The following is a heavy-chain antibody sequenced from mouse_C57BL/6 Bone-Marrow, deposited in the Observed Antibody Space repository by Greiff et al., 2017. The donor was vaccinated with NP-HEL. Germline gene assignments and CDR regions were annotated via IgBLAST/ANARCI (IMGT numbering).Heavy chain of an antibody. CDR1: GYTFTSYW. CDR2: IYPGNSDT. J-gene: IGHJ4*01. CDR3: TRRRRSLFYAMDY. D-gene: IGHD6-2*01. V-gene: IGHV1-5*01. Sequence: VQLQQSGTVLARPGASVKMSCKTSGYTFTSYWMHWVKQRPGQGLEWIGAIYPGNSDTSYNQKFKGKAKLTAVTSASTAYMELSSLTNEASAVYYGTRRRRSLFYAMDYWGQGTSVTVSS.